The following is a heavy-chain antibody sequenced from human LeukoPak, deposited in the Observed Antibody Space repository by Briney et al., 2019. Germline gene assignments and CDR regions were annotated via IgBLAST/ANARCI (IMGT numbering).Heavy chain of an antibody. J-gene: IGHJ4*02. CDR2: ISYDGSNK. Sequence: PGRSLRLSCAASGFTFSSNGMHWVRQAPGKGLEWVAVISYDGSNKYYADSVKGRFTISRDNSKNTLFLQMNSLRAEDTAVYYCAKEVRLRTIDYWGQGTLVTVSS. CDR3: AKEVRLRTIDY. D-gene: IGHD2-21*02. V-gene: IGHV3-30*18. CDR1: GFTFSSNG.